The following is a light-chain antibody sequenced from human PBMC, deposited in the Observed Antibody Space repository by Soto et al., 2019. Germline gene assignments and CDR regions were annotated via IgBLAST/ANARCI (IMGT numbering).Light chain of an antibody. Sequence: EIVMTQSPATLSVSPGERATLSCRASQSVRSNLAWYQQKLGQAPRLLVYGASTRATGIPARFSGSGSGTEFTLTISSLQSEDLAAYYCQQYNNWPRTFGQGTKVDIK. J-gene: IGKJ1*01. CDR1: QSVRSN. CDR2: GAS. CDR3: QQYNNWPRT. V-gene: IGKV3-15*01.